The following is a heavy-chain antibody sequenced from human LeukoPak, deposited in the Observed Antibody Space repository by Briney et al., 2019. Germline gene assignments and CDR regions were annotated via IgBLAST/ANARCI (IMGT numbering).Heavy chain of an antibody. CDR2: IIPFFGTT. Sequence: SVKVSCKASGGTFSNYGISWVRQAPGQGLEWVGGIIPFFGTTNYAQNFQGRVTITADKSTSTAYMELSSLRSEDTAVYYCATIVGATDFDYWGQGTLVTVSS. J-gene: IGHJ4*02. V-gene: IGHV1-69*06. CDR1: GGTFSNYG. CDR3: ATIVGATDFDY. D-gene: IGHD1-26*01.